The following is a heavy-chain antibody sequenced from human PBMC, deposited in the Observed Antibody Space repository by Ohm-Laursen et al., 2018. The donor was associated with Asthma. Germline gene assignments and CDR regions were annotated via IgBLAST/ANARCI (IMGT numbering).Heavy chain of an antibody. J-gene: IGHJ6*02. D-gene: IGHD5-24*01. CDR3: AKGLRYDGYLYGLDV. Sequence: SETLSLTCSVSGASVGSGSSFWSWIRQPPGKGLEWIGYISERGSTNYYPSLKGRVTISLDTSKNQFSLRLSSVTAADTAVYFCAKGLRYDGYLYGLDVWGHGTTVTVSS. V-gene: IGHV4-61*01. CDR2: ISERGST. CDR1: GASVGSGSSF.